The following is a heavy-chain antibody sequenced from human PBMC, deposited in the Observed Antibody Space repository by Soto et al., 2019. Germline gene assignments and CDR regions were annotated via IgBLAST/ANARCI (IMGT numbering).Heavy chain of an antibody. CDR3: AKDRELEPGYGMDV. CDR1: GFTFDYYA. V-gene: IGHV3-9*01. Sequence: PGGSLRLSCAASGFTFDYYAMHWVRQAPGKGLEWVSGIDWNSGNIDYADSVKGRFTISRDNAMNSLYLQMNSLRPEDTALYYCAKDRELEPGYGMDVWGQGTTVTVSS. J-gene: IGHJ6*02. CDR2: IDWNSGNI. D-gene: IGHD1-1*01.